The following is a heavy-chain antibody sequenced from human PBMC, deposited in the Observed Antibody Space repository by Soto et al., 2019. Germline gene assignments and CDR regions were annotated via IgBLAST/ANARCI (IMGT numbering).Heavy chain of an antibody. CDR3: AHGQYGSGTYTDWFDP. D-gene: IGHD3-10*01. V-gene: IGHV2-5*02. J-gene: IGHJ5*02. CDR2: IYWDDDK. Sequence: QITLKESGPTLVKPTQTLTLTCTFSGFSLSTSGVGVGWIRQPPGKALEWLALIYWDDDKRYSPSLKSRLTITKDTSKNQVVLTMTNMDPVDTDTYYCAHGQYGSGTYTDWFDPWGQGTLVTVSS. CDR1: GFSLSTSGVG.